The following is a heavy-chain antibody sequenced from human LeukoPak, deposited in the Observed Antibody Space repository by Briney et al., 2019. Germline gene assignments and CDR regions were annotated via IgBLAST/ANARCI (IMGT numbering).Heavy chain of an antibody. J-gene: IGHJ4*02. CDR1: GFTFSDFY. CDR3: ARDQDSSGYSEPDIDY. CDR2: ISSSGSTI. D-gene: IGHD3-22*01. V-gene: IGHV3-11*01. Sequence: KTGGSLRLSCAASGFTFSDFYMSWIRQAPGKGLEWVSYISSSGSTIYYADSVMGRFTISRDNAKNSLYLQMNSLRAEDTAVYYCARDQDSSGYSEPDIDYWGQGTLVTVSS.